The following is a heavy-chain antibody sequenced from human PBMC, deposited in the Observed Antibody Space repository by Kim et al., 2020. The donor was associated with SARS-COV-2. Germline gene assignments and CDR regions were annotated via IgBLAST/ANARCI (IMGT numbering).Heavy chain of an antibody. Sequence: ASVKVSCKASGYTFSGYYMHWVRQAPRQGLEWMGWINPNSGGTNYTQKFRDRVTMTRDTSITTAYLELTRLKSDDTAVYYCARCRFRQNPPVFGYWGQGTLVTVSS. V-gene: IGHV1-2*02. J-gene: IGHJ4*02. CDR1: GYTFSGYY. CDR2: INPNSGGT. CDR3: ARCRFRQNPPVFGY.